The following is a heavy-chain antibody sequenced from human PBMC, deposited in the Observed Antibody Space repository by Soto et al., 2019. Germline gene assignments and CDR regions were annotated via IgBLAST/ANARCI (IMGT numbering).Heavy chain of an antibody. Sequence: QVRVVESGGGVVQPGRALRLSCAASGFTFSSYAMHWVRQAPGKGLEWVAIISYDGSDKYYADSVKGRFTISRDNSKNTLYLQMNSLRTEDTAVYYCARGGRLRHFDYWGQGTLVTVSS. CDR1: GFTFSSYA. J-gene: IGHJ4*02. V-gene: IGHV3-30*04. D-gene: IGHD5-12*01. CDR2: ISYDGSDK. CDR3: ARGGRLRHFDY.